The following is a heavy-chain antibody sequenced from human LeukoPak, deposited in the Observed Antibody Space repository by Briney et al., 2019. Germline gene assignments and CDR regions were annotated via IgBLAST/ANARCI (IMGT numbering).Heavy chain of an antibody. CDR1: GNYW. V-gene: IGHV3-74*01. CDR2: INSDGSWT. Sequence: GGSLRLSCAASGNYWMHWVRQAPGKGLVWVSHINSDGSWTNYADSVKGRFTISKDNAKNTVYLQTNNLRAEDTAVYYCVSFYEAYWGRGTLVTVSS. CDR3: VSFYEAY. D-gene: IGHD2/OR15-2a*01. J-gene: IGHJ4*02.